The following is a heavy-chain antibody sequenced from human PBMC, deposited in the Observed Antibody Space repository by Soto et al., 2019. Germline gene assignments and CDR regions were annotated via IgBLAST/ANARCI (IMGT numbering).Heavy chain of an antibody. J-gene: IGHJ4*02. CDR2: ISFDGNSR. CDR1: GFTFSTYA. CDR3: AKDLSFCSGTTCSQHDGSDN. D-gene: IGHD1-7*01. Sequence: QVQLVESGGGVVQSGRSLRLFCAASGFTFSTYAMHWVRQAPGKGLEWVAVISFDGNSRFYRDSVKGRFTISRDNSKNTLYLEMSSLRVDDTAVYFCAKDLSFCSGTTCSQHDGSDNWGQGTLVTVSS. V-gene: IGHV3-30*18.